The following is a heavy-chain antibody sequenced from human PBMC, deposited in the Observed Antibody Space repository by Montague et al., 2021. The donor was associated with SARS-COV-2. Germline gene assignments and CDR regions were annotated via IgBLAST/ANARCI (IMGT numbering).Heavy chain of an antibody. D-gene: IGHD4-11*01. J-gene: IGHJ4*02. Sequence: GRIKYSGDTYYNPSLKSRVTISVDTSKNQFSLRLSSVTAADTAVYYCMRGGDYTDYGRVDYVGQGTLVIVSS. CDR2: IKYSGDT. CDR3: MRGGDYTDYGRVDY. V-gene: IGHV4-39*01.